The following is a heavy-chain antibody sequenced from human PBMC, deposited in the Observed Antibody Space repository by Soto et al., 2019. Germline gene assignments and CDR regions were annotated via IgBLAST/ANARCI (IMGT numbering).Heavy chain of an antibody. CDR3: ARPSSFGVPAASYYYYMDV. CDR1: GGSISSSSYY. CDR2: IYYSGST. J-gene: IGHJ6*03. Sequence: SETLSLTCTVSGGSISSSSYYWGWIRQPPGKGLEWIGSIYYSGSTYYNPSLKSRVTISVDTSKNQFSLKLSSVTAADTAVYYCARPSSFGVPAASYYYYMDVWGKGTTVTVSS. V-gene: IGHV4-39*01. D-gene: IGHD2-2*01.